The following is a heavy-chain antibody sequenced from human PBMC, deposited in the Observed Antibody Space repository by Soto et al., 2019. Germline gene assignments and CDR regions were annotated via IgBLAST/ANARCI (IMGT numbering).Heavy chain of an antibody. V-gene: IGHV3-15*07. CDR2: FKSKTDGGTT. CDR1: GFTFINAW. D-gene: IGHD3-22*01. J-gene: IGHJ4*02. CDR3: TTDRYRTRGY. Sequence: EVQMVESGGGLVQPGGSLRLSCATSGFTFINAWMNWFRQAPGKGLEWFGRFKSKTDGGTTDYAAPAQGRFPISRDDAKNTLCLQMNSLKIEDTVLYYCTTDRYRTRGYWGQGTLVTVSS.